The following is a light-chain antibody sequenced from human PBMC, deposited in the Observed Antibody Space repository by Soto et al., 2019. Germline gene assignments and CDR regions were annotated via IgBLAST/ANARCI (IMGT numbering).Light chain of an antibody. J-gene: IGKJ5*01. V-gene: IGKV3-15*01. CDR2: DAS. Sequence: EVMMTQSPATLSVSQGERATLSCMASESVSRNLAWYQQKPGQAPRLLIYDASTRATGIPDRFSGGGSGTEFTLTISSLQSEDFVVYYCQQRSNWPITFGQGTRLEIK. CDR1: ESVSRN. CDR3: QQRSNWPIT.